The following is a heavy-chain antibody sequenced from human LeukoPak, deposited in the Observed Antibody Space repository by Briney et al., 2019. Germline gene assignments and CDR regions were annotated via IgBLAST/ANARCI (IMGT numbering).Heavy chain of an antibody. CDR1: GGSISSYY. CDR3: ARGSGDILTGYSFDY. V-gene: IGHV4-59*01. D-gene: IGHD3-9*01. J-gene: IGHJ4*02. CDR2: VYYSGST. Sequence: SETLSLTCTVSGGSISSYYWSWIRQAPGKGLEWIGYVYYSGSTNYNPSLKSRITLSVDTSKSQFSLKLTSVTAADTAVYYCARGSGDILTGYSFDYWGQGTLVTVSS.